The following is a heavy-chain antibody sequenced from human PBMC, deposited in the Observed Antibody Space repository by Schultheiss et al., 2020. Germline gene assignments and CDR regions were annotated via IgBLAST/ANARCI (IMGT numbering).Heavy chain of an antibody. D-gene: IGHD3-3*01. CDR3: AKDILRFLEWLGGMDV. CDR1: GYAFTSHG. Sequence: GGSLRLSCAASGYAFTSHGMHWVRQAPGKGLEWVSSISSSSSYIYYADSVKGRFTISRDNAKNSLYLQMNSLRAEDTALYYCAKDILRFLEWLGGMDVWGQGTTVTVSS. V-gene: IGHV3-21*04. CDR2: ISSSSSYI. J-gene: IGHJ6*02.